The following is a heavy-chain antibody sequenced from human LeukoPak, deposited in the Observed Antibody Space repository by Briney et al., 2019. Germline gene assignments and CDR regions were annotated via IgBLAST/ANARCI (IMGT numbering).Heavy chain of an antibody. CDR2: IWYDGSNK. CDR1: GFTLSSYG. CDR3: ARDGSIAVAGIDY. V-gene: IGHV3-33*01. D-gene: IGHD6-19*01. Sequence: GRSLRLSCAASGFTLSSYGMHWVRQAPGKGLEWVAVIWYDGSNKYYADSVKGRFTISRDNSKNTLYLQMNSLRAEDTAVYYCARDGSIAVAGIDYWGQGTLVTVSS. J-gene: IGHJ4*02.